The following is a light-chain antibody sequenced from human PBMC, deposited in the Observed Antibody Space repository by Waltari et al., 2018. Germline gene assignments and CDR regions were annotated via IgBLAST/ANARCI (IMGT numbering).Light chain of an antibody. CDR1: QSVLYTSDNDNY. Sequence: DIVMTQSPDSLAVSLGERATINCRSSQSVLYTSDNDNYLAWYQQKPGQPPKLLIYWASTRASGVPDRFSGSGSGTDFTLTISSLQAADVAVYYCQQYYTTPLTFGQGTRVE. CDR2: WAS. J-gene: IGKJ1*01. CDR3: QQYYTTPLT. V-gene: IGKV4-1*01.